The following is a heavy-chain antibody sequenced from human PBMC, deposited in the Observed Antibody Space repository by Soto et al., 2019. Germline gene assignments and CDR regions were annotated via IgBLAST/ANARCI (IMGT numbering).Heavy chain of an antibody. CDR1: GGSFSGYY. CDR2: INHSGST. V-gene: IGHV4-34*01. D-gene: IGHD3-3*01. J-gene: IGHJ6*02. CDR3: ARESRSGYDFWSGYPLDV. Sequence: ETLSLTCAVYGGSFSGYYWSWIRQPPGKGLEWIGEINHSGSTNYNPSLKSRVTISVDTSKNQFSLKLSSVTAADTAVYYCARESRSGYDFWSGYPLDVWGQGTTVTVSS.